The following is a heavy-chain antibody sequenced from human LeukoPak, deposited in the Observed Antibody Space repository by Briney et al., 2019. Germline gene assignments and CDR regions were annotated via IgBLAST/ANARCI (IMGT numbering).Heavy chain of an antibody. V-gene: IGHV1-24*01. D-gene: IGHD1-1*01. J-gene: IGHJ4*02. Sequence: GASVKVSCKVSGYTLSEFSMHWVRQAPGKGLEWMGGLDPEDGETIYAQKFQGRVSMTEDTSTDTAYMELSSLRSEDTAVYYCVASSPQNWKAHDYWGQGTLVTVSS. CDR2: LDPEDGET. CDR3: VASSPQNWKAHDY. CDR1: GYTLSEFS.